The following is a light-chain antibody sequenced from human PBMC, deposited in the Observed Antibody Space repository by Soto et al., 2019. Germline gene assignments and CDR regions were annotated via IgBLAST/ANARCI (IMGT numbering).Light chain of an antibody. CDR3: CSNAAGSTYV. V-gene: IGLV2-23*01. CDR1: SSDVGSHNL. Sequence: QSVLTQPASVSGSPAQSITISCTGTSSDVGSHNLVSWYQHYPGKAPKLIIFEASKRPSGVSNRFSGSKSGSTASLTISGLHAEDEADYYCCSNAAGSTYVFGTGTKVTVL. J-gene: IGLJ1*01. CDR2: EAS.